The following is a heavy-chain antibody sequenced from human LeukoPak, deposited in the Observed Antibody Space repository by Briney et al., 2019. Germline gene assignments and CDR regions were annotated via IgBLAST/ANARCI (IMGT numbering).Heavy chain of an antibody. D-gene: IGHD6-19*01. J-gene: IGHJ4*02. Sequence: ASVKVSCKASGYRFSNDGITWVRQAPGQGLECMGWISAYNGDTNYAQNFQGRLTMTTDTSTNTAYMELRSLRSDDTAVYYCARVGSPDSENSGWKLFFDYWGQGTLVTVSS. V-gene: IGHV1-18*01. CDR3: ARVGSPDSENSGWKLFFDY. CDR1: GYRFSNDG. CDR2: ISAYNGDT.